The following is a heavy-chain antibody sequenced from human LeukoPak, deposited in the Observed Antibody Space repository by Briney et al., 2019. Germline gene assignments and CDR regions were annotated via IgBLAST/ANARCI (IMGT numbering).Heavy chain of an antibody. D-gene: IGHD3-22*01. Sequence: ASVKVSCKASGYTFTSYDINWVRQATGQGLEWMGWMNPNSGNTGYAQKFQGRVTMTRNTSISTAYMELSSLRSEDTAVYYCTREHHDSSGYYSIFWFDPWGQGTLVTVSS. CDR3: TREHHDSSGYYSIFWFDP. J-gene: IGHJ5*02. V-gene: IGHV1-8*01. CDR2: MNPNSGNT. CDR1: GYTFTSYD.